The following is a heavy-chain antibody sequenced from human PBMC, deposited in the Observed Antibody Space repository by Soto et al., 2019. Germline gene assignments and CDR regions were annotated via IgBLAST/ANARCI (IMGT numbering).Heavy chain of an antibody. D-gene: IGHD1-7*01. V-gene: IGHV4-34*01. J-gene: IGHJ4*01. Sequence: QVQLQQWGAGLLKPSETLSLTCAVYGGSFSGYYWTWIRQPPGTGLELIGEINHSVSTNYNPTLQSRVTISVDTSQNQFSRKQTSVSDASTAGYCCARNKTTGLFDYWGYRTLVTVSS. CDR1: GGSFSGYY. CDR3: ARNKTTGLFDY. CDR2: INHSVST.